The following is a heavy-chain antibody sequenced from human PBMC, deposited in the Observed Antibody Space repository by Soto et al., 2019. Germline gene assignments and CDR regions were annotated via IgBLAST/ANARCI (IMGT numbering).Heavy chain of an antibody. Sequence: TSETLSLTCSVSGDSVRSGANYWSWIRQSPGRGLEWIGYIYYEGTTNYNPSLMSRVTMSVDTPRNQFSLKLRSLTAADSAMYYCARTPGDGSNWYFDYWGQGILVPVSS. CDR1: GDSVRSGANY. CDR2: IYYEGTT. J-gene: IGHJ4*02. CDR3: ARTPGDGSNWYFDY. V-gene: IGHV4-61*08. D-gene: IGHD3-10*01.